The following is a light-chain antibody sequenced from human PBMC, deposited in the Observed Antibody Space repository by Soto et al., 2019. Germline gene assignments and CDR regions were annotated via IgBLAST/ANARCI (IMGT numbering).Light chain of an antibody. CDR1: PSVPNY. J-gene: IGKJ1*01. CDR2: GAS. Sequence: EIALTQSPATLSLSPGERATLSCRASPSVPNYVAWYQQKPGQAPRRLIFGASIRATGIPDRFSGSGSGTDFTLTISRLEPEDFAVYYCQQYGSSPTTFGQGTKVEIK. V-gene: IGKV3-20*01. CDR3: QQYGSSPTT.